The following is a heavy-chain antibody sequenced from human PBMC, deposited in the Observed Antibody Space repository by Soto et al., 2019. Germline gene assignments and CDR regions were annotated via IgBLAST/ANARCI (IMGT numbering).Heavy chain of an antibody. CDR1: GYTFTSYG. CDR3: ARDPVAGTYFDY. CDR2: INAYNGNT. Sequence: GASVNVSCKASGYTFTSYGISWVRQAPGQGLEWMGWINAYNGNTNYAQKLQGRVTMTTDTSTSTAYMALRSLRSDDTAVYYCARDPVAGTYFDYWGQGTLVTVSS. V-gene: IGHV1-18*01. D-gene: IGHD6-19*01. J-gene: IGHJ4*02.